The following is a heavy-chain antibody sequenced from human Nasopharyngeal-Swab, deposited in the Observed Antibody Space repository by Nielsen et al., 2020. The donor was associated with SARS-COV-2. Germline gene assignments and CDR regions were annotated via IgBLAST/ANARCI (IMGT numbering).Heavy chain of an antibody. D-gene: IGHD1-1*01. CDR3: ARADWNDPITFDY. CDR2: ISYDGSNK. V-gene: IGHV3-30-3*01. Sequence: GESLKISCAASGFTFSSYAMHWVRQAPGKGLEWVAVISYDGSNKYYADSVKGRFTISRDNSKNTLYLQMNSLRAEDTAVYYCARADWNDPITFDYWGQGTLVTVSS. CDR1: GFTFSSYA. J-gene: IGHJ4*02.